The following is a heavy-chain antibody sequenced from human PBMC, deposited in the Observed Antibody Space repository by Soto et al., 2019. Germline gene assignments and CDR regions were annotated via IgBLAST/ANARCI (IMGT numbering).Heavy chain of an antibody. J-gene: IGHJ4*02. CDR1: GFIFTTSD. Sequence: EVQLVESEGGLVQPGGSLRLSCEASGFIFTTSDMSWVRQAPGKGLEWISSITITGDTTHYADSVKGRFTISRDNSRNTVYLQMNSLRVDDTAVYYCAKEGGGDHGYWGQGTLVAVSS. V-gene: IGHV3-23*04. CDR3: AKEGGGDHGY. CDR2: ITITGDTT. D-gene: IGHD2-21*02.